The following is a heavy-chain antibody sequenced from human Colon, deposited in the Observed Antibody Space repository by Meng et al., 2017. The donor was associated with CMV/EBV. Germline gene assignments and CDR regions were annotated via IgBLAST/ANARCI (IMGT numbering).Heavy chain of an antibody. Sequence: GGSLRLSCAASGFIFSSYDIHWVRQAPDKGLEWVAFIGHDGSNKYFADSVRGRFTISRDNSRNTVDLQTNSLRGEDTAVYYCAKGRYVFGGRNGMDVWGQGTTVTVSS. CDR2: IGHDGSNK. J-gene: IGHJ6*02. CDR1: GFIFSSYD. CDR3: AKGRYVFGGRNGMDV. V-gene: IGHV3-30*02. D-gene: IGHD3-16*01.